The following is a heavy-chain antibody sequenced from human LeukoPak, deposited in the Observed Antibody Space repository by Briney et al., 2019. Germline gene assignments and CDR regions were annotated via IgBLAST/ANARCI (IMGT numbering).Heavy chain of an antibody. CDR1: GGSISTSSYY. CDR2: IYYSGTT. Sequence: SETLSLTCTVSGGSISTSSYYWGWIRQPPGKGLEWIGTIYYSGTTYYNPSLESRVTISEDTPRNRFSLMLSSVTAADTAIYYCARQVSDYFYYYMDVWGEGTTVIVSS. V-gene: IGHV4-39*01. J-gene: IGHJ6*03. CDR3: ARQVSDYFYYYMDV.